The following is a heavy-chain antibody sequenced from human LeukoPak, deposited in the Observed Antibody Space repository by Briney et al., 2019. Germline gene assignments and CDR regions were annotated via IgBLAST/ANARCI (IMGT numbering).Heavy chain of an antibody. CDR1: GGSISSYY. Sequence: KPSETLSLTCTVSGGSISSYYWSWIRQPPGKGLEWIGHIYYSGSTNYNPSLKSRVTISVDTSKNQFSLKLSSVTAADTAVYYCARGGVDYDSSGLIDSWGQGTLVTVSS. V-gene: IGHV4-59*01. CDR2: IYYSGST. D-gene: IGHD3-22*01. J-gene: IGHJ4*02. CDR3: ARGGVDYDSSGLIDS.